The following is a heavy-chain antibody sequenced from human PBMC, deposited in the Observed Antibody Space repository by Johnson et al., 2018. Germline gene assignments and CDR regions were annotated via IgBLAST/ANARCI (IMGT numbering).Heavy chain of an antibody. CDR2: ISYNGSNN. J-gene: IGHJ3*02. V-gene: IGHV3-30*18. CDR1: GFTS. CDR3: AKRMRPPTLRWEAFDI. Sequence: QVQLVQSGGGVVQPGRSLRVSCVASGFTSPGKGLEWVTLISYNGSNNYYKDSVKGRFTVSRDNSKNTLYLQMNSLRAADTAVYYCAKRMRPPTLRWEAFDIWGQGTMVTVSS. D-gene: IGHD2-2*01.